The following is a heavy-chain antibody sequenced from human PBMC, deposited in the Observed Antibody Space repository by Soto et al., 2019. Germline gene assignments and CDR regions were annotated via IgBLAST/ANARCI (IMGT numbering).Heavy chain of an antibody. V-gene: IGHV1-18*01. CDR1: GYTFTSYG. Sequence: ASVKVSCKASGYTFTSYGISWVRQAPGQGLEWMGWISAYNGNTNYAQKLQGRVTMTTDTSTSTAYMELRSLRSDDTAVYYCARDPFPEIDYSKHWFDPWGQGTLVTVSS. CDR2: ISAYNGNT. CDR3: ARDPFPEIDYSKHWFDP. D-gene: IGHD4-4*01. J-gene: IGHJ5*02.